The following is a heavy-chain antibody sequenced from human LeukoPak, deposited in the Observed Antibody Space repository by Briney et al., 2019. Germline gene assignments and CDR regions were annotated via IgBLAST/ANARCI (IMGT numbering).Heavy chain of an antibody. V-gene: IGHV3-30*02. CDR3: ANGQSPWSGYVGGTY. CDR1: GFTFSSHG. CDR2: IRYDGSNK. J-gene: IGHJ4*02. D-gene: IGHD5-12*01. Sequence: GGSLRLSCAASGFTFSSHGMHWVRQAPGKGLEWVAFIRYDGSNKYYADSVKGRFTISRDNSKNTLYLQMNSLRAEDTAAYYCANGQSPWSGYVGGTYWGQGTLVTVSS.